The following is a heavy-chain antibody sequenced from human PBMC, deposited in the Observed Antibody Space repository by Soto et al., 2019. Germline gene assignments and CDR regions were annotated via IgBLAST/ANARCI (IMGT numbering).Heavy chain of an antibody. CDR1: GYTFTSYG. CDR3: ARRKGMVRGVIITAEIYAFDI. V-gene: IGHV1-3*01. Sequence: VKVSCKASGYTFTSYGISWVRQAPGQGLEWMGWINAGNGNTKYSQKFQGRVTITRDTSASTAYMELSSLRSEDTAVYYCARRKGMVRGVIITAEIYAFDIWGQGTMVTVSS. CDR2: INAGNGNT. D-gene: IGHD3-10*01. J-gene: IGHJ3*02.